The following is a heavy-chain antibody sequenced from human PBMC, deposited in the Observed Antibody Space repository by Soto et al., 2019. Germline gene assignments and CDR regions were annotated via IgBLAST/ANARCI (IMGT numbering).Heavy chain of an antibody. J-gene: IGHJ4*02. CDR2: VTADKGNT. CDR1: GYTFTNFG. D-gene: IGHD6-19*01. V-gene: IGHV1-18*01. CDR3: AREAVSGRTGFDY. Sequence: ASVKVSCKTSGYTFTNFGISWVRQAPGQGLEWIGWVTADKGNTTYAQKFQGRVTMTTDTSTSTAYMELRSLRSDDTAVYYCAREAVSGRTGFDYWGQGTLVTVSS.